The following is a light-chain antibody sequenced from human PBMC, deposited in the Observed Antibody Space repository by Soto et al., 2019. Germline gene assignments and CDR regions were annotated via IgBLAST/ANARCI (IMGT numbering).Light chain of an antibody. J-gene: IGKJ1*01. CDR2: AAS. V-gene: IGKV1-39*01. CDR1: QSIISY. Sequence: DNHMTKCPSSLSASVGDRVTITCRASQSIISYLNWYQQKPGKAPKLLIYAASSLQSGVPSRFSGSGSGTDFTLTISSLQPEDFATYYCQQSYSHPLAFGQGTKVDIK. CDR3: QQSYSHPLA.